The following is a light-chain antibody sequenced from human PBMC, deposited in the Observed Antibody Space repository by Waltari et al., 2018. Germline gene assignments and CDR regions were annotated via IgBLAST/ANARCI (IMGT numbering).Light chain of an antibody. Sequence: EIVLTQSPGTLSLSTGDRVPLSCRASQTLSHNYVAWYQQKPGQAPGLLIYDTSKRATGIPDRFSGGGSGTDFALIISRLEAEDSATYYCQQYGSSPYTFGQGTKVGIK. CDR3: QQYGSSPYT. V-gene: IGKV3-20*01. CDR1: QTLSHNY. CDR2: DTS. J-gene: IGKJ2*01.